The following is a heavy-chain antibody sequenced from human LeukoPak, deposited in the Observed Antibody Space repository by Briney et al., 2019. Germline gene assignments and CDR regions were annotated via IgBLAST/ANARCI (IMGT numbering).Heavy chain of an antibody. Sequence: GGSLRLSCTASGFTFGDYAMNWFRQAPGKGLEWVSAISGSGGSTYYADSVKGRFTISRDNSKNTLYLQMNSLRAEDTAVYYCAKVTEWYSSGWYVYYYYYMDVWGKGTTVTVSS. CDR1: GFTFGDYA. CDR3: AKVTEWYSSGWYVYYYYYMDV. V-gene: IGHV3-23*01. D-gene: IGHD6-19*01. J-gene: IGHJ6*03. CDR2: ISGSGGST.